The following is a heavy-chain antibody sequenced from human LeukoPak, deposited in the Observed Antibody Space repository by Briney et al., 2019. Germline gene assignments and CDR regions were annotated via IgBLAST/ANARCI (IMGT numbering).Heavy chain of an antibody. CDR3: ARDFDSSGYGDFYFYMDV. Sequence: TSETLSLTCTVSGVSISSSNSYWGWIRQPPGKGLEWIGSIYYSGNTYYNASLKSQVSISIDTSKNQFSLRLTSVTAADTAVYYCARDFDSSGYGDFYFYMDVWGKGTTVTISS. CDR1: GVSISSSNSY. D-gene: IGHD3-22*01. V-gene: IGHV4-39*07. J-gene: IGHJ6*03. CDR2: IYYSGNT.